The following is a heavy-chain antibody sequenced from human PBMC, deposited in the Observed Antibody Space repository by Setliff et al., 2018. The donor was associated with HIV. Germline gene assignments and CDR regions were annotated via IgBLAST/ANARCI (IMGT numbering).Heavy chain of an antibody. D-gene: IGHD5-12*01. V-gene: IGHV4-34*01. Sequence: KPSETLSLTCAVYGGSFSGYYWSWIRQPPERGLDYIGYINYNGNTNYNPSLKSRVTMSVDTSKNQISLKLRSVTAADTAVYYCARGHEWLRIWGQGMLVTVSS. CDR2: INYNGNT. CDR3: ARGHEWLRI. J-gene: IGHJ4*02. CDR1: GGSFSGYY.